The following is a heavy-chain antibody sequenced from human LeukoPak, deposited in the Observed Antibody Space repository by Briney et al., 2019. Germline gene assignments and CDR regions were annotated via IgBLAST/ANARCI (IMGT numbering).Heavy chain of an antibody. J-gene: IGHJ4*02. CDR3: ARGQPGVAAAGNLDY. CDR1: GGSISSSSYY. CDR2: FYYSERA. D-gene: IGHD6-13*01. V-gene: IGHV4-39*07. Sequence: PSETLSLTCTVSGGSISSSSYYWGWIRQPPGKGLEWTVRFYYSERAYYNASIKRRITLSVDTSNNQFSLKLSPVTAAGTAVYYWARGQPGVAAAGNLDYWGQETLATVS.